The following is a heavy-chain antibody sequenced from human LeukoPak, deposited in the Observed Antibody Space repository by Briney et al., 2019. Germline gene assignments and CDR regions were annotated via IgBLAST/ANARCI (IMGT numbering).Heavy chain of an antibody. Sequence: GGSLRLPCAASGFTFNNYVMNWVRQAPGKGLEWVSAITDSSTSTYYADSVKGRFTISRHNSKNTLYLQMNSLRAEDTAVYYCAKDDYWGQGTLVTVSS. J-gene: IGHJ4*02. CDR2: ITDSSTST. CDR3: AKDDY. CDR1: GFTFNNYV. V-gene: IGHV3-23*01.